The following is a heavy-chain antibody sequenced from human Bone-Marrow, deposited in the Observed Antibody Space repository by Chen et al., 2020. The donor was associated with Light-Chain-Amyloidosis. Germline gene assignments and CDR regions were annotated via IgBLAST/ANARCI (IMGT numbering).Heavy chain of an antibody. J-gene: IGHJ4*02. Sequence: QVQVMQSGPELKKPGASVRLSCTASGQIFTNYGVTWVQQAPGQGLEWMGWISLFNGNTNYPQKFQGRVTMTTDTSTNTGSMELRSLTSDDTAVYYCARYFYGSGSLWFFDYWGQGTLVTVSS. V-gene: IGHV1-18*04. CDR2: ISLFNGNT. CDR3: ARYFYGSGSLWFFDY. D-gene: IGHD3-10*01. CDR1: GQIFTNYG.